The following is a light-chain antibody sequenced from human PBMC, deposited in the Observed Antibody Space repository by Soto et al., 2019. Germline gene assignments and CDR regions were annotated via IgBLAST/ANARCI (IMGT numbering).Light chain of an antibody. J-gene: IGLJ1*01. CDR1: SSDVGGYNY. CDR2: EVS. CDR3: NSYAGSNNFL. Sequence: QSALTQPPSASGSPGQSVTISCTGTSSDVGGYNYVSWYQQHPGKAPKLMIYEVSNRPSGVPDRFSGSKSGNTASLTVSGLQAEDEADYYCNSYAGSNNFLFGAGTKLTVL. V-gene: IGLV2-8*01.